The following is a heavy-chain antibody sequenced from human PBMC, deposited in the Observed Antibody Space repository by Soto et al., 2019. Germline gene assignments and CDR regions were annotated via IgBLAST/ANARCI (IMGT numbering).Heavy chain of an antibody. D-gene: IGHD3-10*02. CDR1: GGSFSGYY. CDR2: ITHSGST. V-gene: IGHV4-34*01. CDR3: ARSSVRGWSY. Sequence: SETLSLTCAVYGGSFSGYYWTWIRQPPGKGLEWIGEITHSGSTNDNPPLKSRVTISVDTSKNQFSLNLNSVTAADTAVYYCARSSVRGWSYWGQGTLVTVSS. J-gene: IGHJ4*02.